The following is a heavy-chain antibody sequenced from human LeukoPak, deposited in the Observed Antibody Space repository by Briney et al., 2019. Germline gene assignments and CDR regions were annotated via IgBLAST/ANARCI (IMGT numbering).Heavy chain of an antibody. CDR1: GFTFSSYW. Sequence: GGSLRLSCAASGFTFSSYWMHWVRQAPGKGLVWVSRINSDGSSTSYADSVKGRFTISRDNAKNTLYLQMNSLRAEDTAVYYCARPRGAARPFYYYYYMDVWGKGTTVTVSS. J-gene: IGHJ6*03. V-gene: IGHV3-74*01. CDR3: ARPRGAARPFYYYYYMDV. D-gene: IGHD6-6*01. CDR2: INSDGSST.